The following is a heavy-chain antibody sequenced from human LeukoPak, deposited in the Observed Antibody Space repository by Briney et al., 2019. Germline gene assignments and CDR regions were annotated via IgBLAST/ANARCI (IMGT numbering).Heavy chain of an antibody. D-gene: IGHD5-12*01. CDR3: ATKDIVTTIHYYGMDV. J-gene: IGHJ6*02. V-gene: IGHV3-23*01. Sequence: PGGSLRLSCAASGFTFSSYAMSWVRQAPGKGLEWVSAISGSGGSTYYADSVKGRFTISRDNSKNTLYLQMNSLRAEDTAVYYYATKDIVTTIHYYGMDVWGQGTTVTVSS. CDR1: GFTFSSYA. CDR2: ISGSGGST.